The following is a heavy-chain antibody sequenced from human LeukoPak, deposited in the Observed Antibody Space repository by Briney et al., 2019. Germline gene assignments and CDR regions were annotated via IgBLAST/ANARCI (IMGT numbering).Heavy chain of an antibody. Sequence: SQTLSLTFAISGDSVPINDAAWNWLRQSPSRGLEWLGRTYYRSKWYYDYAVSLKSRITIIPDASKNQFSLQLNSVTPDDTALYYCASGWSLHSWGQGTLVTVSS. V-gene: IGHV6-1*01. CDR3: ASGWSLHS. D-gene: IGHD6-19*01. J-gene: IGHJ4*02. CDR1: GDSVPINDAA. CDR2: TYYRSKWYY.